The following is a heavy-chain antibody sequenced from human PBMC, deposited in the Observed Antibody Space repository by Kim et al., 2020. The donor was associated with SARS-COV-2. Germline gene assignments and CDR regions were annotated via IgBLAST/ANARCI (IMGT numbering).Heavy chain of an antibody. V-gene: IGHV3-23*01. CDR3: AKSENRDYGTLGAFDI. CDR2: ISGSGGST. J-gene: IGHJ3*02. Sequence: GGSLRLSCAASGFTFSSYAMSWVRQAPGKGLEWVSAISGSGGSTYYADSVKGRFTISRDNSKNTLYLQMNSLRAEDTAVYYCAKSENRDYGTLGAFDIWGQGTMVTVSS. D-gene: IGHD4-17*01. CDR1: GFTFSSYA.